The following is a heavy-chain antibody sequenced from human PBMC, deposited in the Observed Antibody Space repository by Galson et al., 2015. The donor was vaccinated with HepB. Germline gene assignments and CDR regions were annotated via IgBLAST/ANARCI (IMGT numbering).Heavy chain of an antibody. J-gene: IGHJ6*01. CDR2: SDAGNGDT. CDR3: ARSLSGYHYYY. V-gene: IGHV1-3*01. D-gene: IGHD3-22*01. CDR1: GYNFIDYT. Sequence: SVKVSCKASGYNFIDYTIHWVRQAPGQRLEWMGLSDAGNGDTKFSQRFQGRVSITTDASSGTMYMEPSSLRSEDTGVYYCARSLSGYHYYY.